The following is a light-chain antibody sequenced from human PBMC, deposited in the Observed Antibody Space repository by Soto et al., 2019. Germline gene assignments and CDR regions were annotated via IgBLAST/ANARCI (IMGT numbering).Light chain of an antibody. V-gene: IGKV1-33*01. J-gene: IGKJ2*01. CDR3: QQYDNLLMYT. CDR1: QDISNY. CDR2: DAS. Sequence: DIQMTQSPSSLSASVGDRVTITCQASQDISNYLNWYQQKPGKAPKLLIYDASNLETGVPSRFSGSGSWKDFTFTISSLQPEDIATYYCQQYDNLLMYTFGQGTKLEIK.